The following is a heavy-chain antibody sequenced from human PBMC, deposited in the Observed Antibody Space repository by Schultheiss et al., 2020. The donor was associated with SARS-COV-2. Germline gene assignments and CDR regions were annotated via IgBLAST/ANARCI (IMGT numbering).Heavy chain of an antibody. CDR1: GGTFSSYA. D-gene: IGHD3-22*01. CDR3: ARDLDYYDSSGSELTPPPFDP. V-gene: IGHV1-69*06. CDR2: IIPIFGTA. J-gene: IGHJ5*02. Sequence: SVKVSCKASGGTFSSYAISWVRQAPGQGLEWMGGIIPIFGTANYAQKFQGRVTITADKSTSTAYMELSSLRSEDTAVYYCARDLDYYDSSGSELTPPPFDPWGQGTLVTVSS.